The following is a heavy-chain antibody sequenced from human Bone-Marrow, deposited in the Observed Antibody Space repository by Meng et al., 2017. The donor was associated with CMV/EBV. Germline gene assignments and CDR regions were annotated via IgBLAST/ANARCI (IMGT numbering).Heavy chain of an antibody. CDR1: GGSVSRGSNY. CDR3: ARDSSGGDCCSLDY. Sequence: GSLRLSCTVSGGSVSRGSNYWSWIRQPPGKGLEWIGYIHSSGSTNYNPSLRSRVTLSLDTSKNQFSLKLSSVTAADTAVYYCARDSSGGDCCSLDYWGQGTLVTFSS. D-gene: IGHD2-21*01. CDR2: IHSSGST. J-gene: IGHJ4*02. V-gene: IGHV4-61*01.